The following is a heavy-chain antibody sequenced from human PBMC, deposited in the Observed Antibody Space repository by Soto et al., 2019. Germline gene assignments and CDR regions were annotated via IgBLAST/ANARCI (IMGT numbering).Heavy chain of an antibody. J-gene: IGHJ3*02. Sequence: QVQLQESGPGLVKPSGTLSLTCAVSGGSISSSNWWSWVRQPPGKGLEWIGEIYHSGSTNYNPSLKSRVTISVDKSKNLFSLKLSSVTAADTAVYYCARVGYCSSTSCRGGDAFDIWGQGTMVTVSS. CDR1: GGSISSSNW. V-gene: IGHV4-4*02. D-gene: IGHD2-2*01. CDR3: ARVGYCSSTSCRGGDAFDI. CDR2: IYHSGST.